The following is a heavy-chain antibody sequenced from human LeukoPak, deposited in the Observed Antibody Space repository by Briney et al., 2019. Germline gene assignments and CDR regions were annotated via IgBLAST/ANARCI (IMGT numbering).Heavy chain of an antibody. Sequence: SETLSLTCSVSGGSINSGNYFWAWIRQPPGKGLEWIGSVSYSGNTYYNPSLRSRVTISVDTSKNHFSLKLSSVTAADTAMYSCARGNSYGPHDAFDIWGQGTMVTISS. CDR3: ARGNSYGPHDAFDI. CDR2: VSYSGNT. CDR1: GGSINSGNYF. J-gene: IGHJ3*02. V-gene: IGHV4-39*07. D-gene: IGHD3-16*01.